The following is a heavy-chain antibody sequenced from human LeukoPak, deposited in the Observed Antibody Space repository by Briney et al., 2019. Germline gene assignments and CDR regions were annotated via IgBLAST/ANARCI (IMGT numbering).Heavy chain of an antibody. CDR2: IYYGGST. Sequence: SETLSFTCTVSGGSVNSGSYYWNWIRQPPGKGLEWIGYIYYGGSTNYNPSLKSRVTISVDTSKNQFSLKLSSVTAADTAVYYCARAAYSGSYHSDYWGQGTLVTVSS. V-gene: IGHV4-61*01. J-gene: IGHJ4*02. CDR1: GGSVNSGSYY. CDR3: ARAAYSGSYHSDY. D-gene: IGHD1-26*01.